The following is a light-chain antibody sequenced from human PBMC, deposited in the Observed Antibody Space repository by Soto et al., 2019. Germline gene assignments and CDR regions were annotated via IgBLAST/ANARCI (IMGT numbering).Light chain of an antibody. J-gene: IGLJ1*01. Sequence: QSVLTQPPSASGSPGQSVTISCTGTSRDVGGYNYVSWYQQHPGKAPQLLIYEVSKRPSGVPDRFSGSKSGNTASLTVSGLQTEDEADYYCRSYAGLNKRYVFGTGTKLTVL. CDR3: RSYAGLNKRYV. CDR2: EVS. CDR1: SRDVGGYNY. V-gene: IGLV2-8*01.